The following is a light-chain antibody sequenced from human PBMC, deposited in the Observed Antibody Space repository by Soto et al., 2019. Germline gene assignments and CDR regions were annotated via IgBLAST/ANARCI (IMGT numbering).Light chain of an antibody. J-gene: IGLJ1*01. CDR1: SSNIGAGYD. Sequence: QSVLTQPPSVSGAPGQRVTISCTESSSNIGAGYDVHWYQQLPGTAPKLLIYGNSNRPSGVPDRFSGSKSGTSASLAITGLQAEDEADYYCQSYDSSLSGFYVFGTGTKVTV. V-gene: IGLV1-40*01. CDR3: QSYDSSLSGFYV. CDR2: GNS.